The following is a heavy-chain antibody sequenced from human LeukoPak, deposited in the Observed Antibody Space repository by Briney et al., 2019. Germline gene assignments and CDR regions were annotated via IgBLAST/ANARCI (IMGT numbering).Heavy chain of an antibody. Sequence: ASVKVSCKASGYTFTSYGISWVRQAPGQGLEWMGWISAYNGNTNYAQKLQGRVTMTTDTSTSTAYMELRSLRSDDTAVYYCARDYQIAVAGIFDYWGQGTLVTVSS. CDR3: ARDYQIAVAGIFDY. CDR1: GYTFTSYG. V-gene: IGHV1-18*01. J-gene: IGHJ4*02. D-gene: IGHD6-19*01. CDR2: ISAYNGNT.